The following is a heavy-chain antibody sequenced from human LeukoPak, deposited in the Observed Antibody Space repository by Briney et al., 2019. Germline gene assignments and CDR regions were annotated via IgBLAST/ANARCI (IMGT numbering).Heavy chain of an antibody. Sequence: PSETLSLTCTVSGGSISSYYWSWIRQPPGKRLEWIGYVYYTGRTNYNPSLRGRVTISVDTSKNQFSLKLSSVTAADTAMYYCARSKDLTTVTTDYWGQGTLVTVSS. J-gene: IGHJ4*02. CDR1: GGSISSYY. CDR2: VYYTGRT. V-gene: IGHV4-59*08. CDR3: ARSKDLTTVTTDY. D-gene: IGHD4-17*01.